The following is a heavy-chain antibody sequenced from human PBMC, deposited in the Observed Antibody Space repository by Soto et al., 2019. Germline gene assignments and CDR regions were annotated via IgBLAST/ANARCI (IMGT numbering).Heavy chain of an antibody. CDR1: GYTFTSCA. D-gene: IGHD3-3*01. V-gene: IGHV1-3*01. CDR3: ARDRHDDFWSGIFDY. CDR2: INAGNGNT. J-gene: IGHJ4*02. Sequence: GAPVKVSCKASGYTFTSCAMRWVRQAPGQRLEWMGWINAGNGNTKYSQKFQGRVTITRDTSASTAYMELSSLRSEDTAVYYCARDRHDDFWSGIFDYWGQGTLVTVSS.